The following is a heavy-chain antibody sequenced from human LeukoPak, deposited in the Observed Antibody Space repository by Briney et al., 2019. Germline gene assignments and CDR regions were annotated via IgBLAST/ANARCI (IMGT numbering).Heavy chain of an antibody. D-gene: IGHD2-2*01. CDR2: INPNSGGT. V-gene: IGHV1-2*02. Sequence: ASVKVSCKASGGTFSSYAISWVRQAPGQGLEWMGWINPNSGGTNYAQKFQGRVTMTRDTSISTAYMELSRLRSDDTVVYYCARDCSSTSCYHYYYMDVWGKGTTVTVSS. J-gene: IGHJ6*03. CDR1: GGTFSSYA. CDR3: ARDCSSTSCYHYYYMDV.